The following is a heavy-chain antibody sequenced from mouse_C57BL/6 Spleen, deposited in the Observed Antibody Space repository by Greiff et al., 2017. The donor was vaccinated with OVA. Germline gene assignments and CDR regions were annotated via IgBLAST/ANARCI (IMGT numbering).Heavy chain of an antibody. Sequence: QLQQPGAELVMPGASVKLSCKASGYTFTSYWMHWVKQRPGQGLEWIGEIDPSDSYTNYNQKFKGKSTLTVDKSSSTAYMQLSSLTSEDSAVYYCARSPITTVVATRGYFDVWGTGTTVTVSS. V-gene: IGHV1-69*01. D-gene: IGHD1-1*01. CDR3: ARSPITTVVATRGYFDV. CDR2: IDPSDSYT. J-gene: IGHJ1*03. CDR1: GYTFTSYW.